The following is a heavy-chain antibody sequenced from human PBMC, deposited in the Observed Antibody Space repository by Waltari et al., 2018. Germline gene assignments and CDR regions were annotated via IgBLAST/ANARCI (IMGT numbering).Heavy chain of an antibody. Sequence: QVQLVQSGAEVKKPGSSVKVSCKASGGTFSSYAISWVRQAPGQGLEWMGGIIPILGIANYAQKFQGRVTITADKSTSTAYMELSSLRSEDTAVYYCAREGTYYYGSGSYSDAFDIWGQGTMVTVSS. CDR3: AREGTYYYGSGSYSDAFDI. J-gene: IGHJ3*02. CDR2: IIPILGIA. CDR1: GGTFSSYA. V-gene: IGHV1-69*10. D-gene: IGHD3-10*01.